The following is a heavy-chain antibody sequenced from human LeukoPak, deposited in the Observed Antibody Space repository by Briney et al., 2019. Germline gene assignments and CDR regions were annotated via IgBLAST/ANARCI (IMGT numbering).Heavy chain of an antibody. CDR1: GFTFSNAW. CDR3: TTDSGPGISLFDY. CDR2: IKSKTDGGTT. V-gene: IGHV3-15*01. Sequence: GGSLRLSCAASGFTFSNAWMSCVRQAPGKGLEWVGRIKSKTDGGTTDYAAPVKGRFTISRDDSKNTLYLQMNSLKTEDTAVYYCTTDSGPGISLFDYWGQGTLVTVSS. D-gene: IGHD3-10*01. J-gene: IGHJ4*02.